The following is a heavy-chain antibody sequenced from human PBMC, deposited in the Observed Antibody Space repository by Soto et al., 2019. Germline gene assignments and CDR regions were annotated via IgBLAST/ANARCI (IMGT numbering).Heavy chain of an antibody. CDR3: ARARLGNNFDY. CDR1: GGSISSYY. Sequence: SETLSLTCTVSGGSISSYYWSWIRQPPGKGLEWIGYIYYSGSTNYNPSLKSRVTISVDTSKNQFSLKLSSVTAADTAVYYCARARLGNNFDYWGQGTLVTVSS. CDR2: IYYSGST. D-gene: IGHD7-27*01. V-gene: IGHV4-59*01. J-gene: IGHJ4*02.